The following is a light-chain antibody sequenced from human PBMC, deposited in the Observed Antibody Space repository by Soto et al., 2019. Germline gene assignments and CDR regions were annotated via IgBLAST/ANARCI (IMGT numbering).Light chain of an antibody. Sequence: EIVLTQSPATLSLSPGERATLSCRASQSVSAYLAWYQQKPGQAPRLLIYDASNRATGIPARFSGSGSGTDFTLTISSLEPEDFAVYYCQQRDNSITFGQGTRLEIK. CDR2: DAS. J-gene: IGKJ5*01. CDR3: QQRDNSIT. CDR1: QSVSAY. V-gene: IGKV3-11*01.